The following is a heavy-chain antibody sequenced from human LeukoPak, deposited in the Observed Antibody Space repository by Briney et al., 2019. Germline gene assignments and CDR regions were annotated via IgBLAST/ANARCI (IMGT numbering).Heavy chain of an antibody. CDR1: GFTFSSYW. J-gene: IGHJ6*02. V-gene: IGHV3-74*01. D-gene: IGHD3-10*01. CDR2: INSDGSST. Sequence: PGGSLRLSCAASGFTFSSYWMHWVRQAPGKGLVWVSRINSDGSSTSYADSVKGRFTISRDNAMNTLYLQMNSVRAEDTAVYYCAMVRGYYYHGLDVWGQGTTVTVSS. CDR3: AMVRGYYYHGLDV.